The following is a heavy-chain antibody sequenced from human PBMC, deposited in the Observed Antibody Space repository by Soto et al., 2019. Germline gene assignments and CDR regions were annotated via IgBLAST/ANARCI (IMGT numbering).Heavy chain of an antibody. Sequence: GGSLRLSCAASGFTFSSYAMSWVRQAPGKGLEWVSGMSGSGGTAYYRDSGKGRFTISRDNSKNTLNLQMNSLRAEDTAVYYCAKSRSVEDGFDIWGQGTMVTVSS. V-gene: IGHV3-23*02. CDR2: MSGSGGTA. CDR1: GFTFSSYA. CDR3: AKSRSVEDGFDI. J-gene: IGHJ3*02.